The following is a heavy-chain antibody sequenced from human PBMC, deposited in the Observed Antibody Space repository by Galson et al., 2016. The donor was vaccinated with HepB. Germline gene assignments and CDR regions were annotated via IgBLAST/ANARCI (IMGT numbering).Heavy chain of an antibody. Sequence: SLRLSCAASGFTVSSNCMSWVRQAPGKGLEWVSLIYSGGTTFYADSVKGRFTISRDNSKNTLYLQMNSLRAEDTAVYYCARDWRGSGSYNPDYYYGMDVWGQGTTVTVSS. D-gene: IGHD3-10*01. CDR3: ARDWRGSGSYNPDYYYGMDV. V-gene: IGHV3-53*01. CDR1: GFTVSSNC. CDR2: IYSGGTT. J-gene: IGHJ6*02.